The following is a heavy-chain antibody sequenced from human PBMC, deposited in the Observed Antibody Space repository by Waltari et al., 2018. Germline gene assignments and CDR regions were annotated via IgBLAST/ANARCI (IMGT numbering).Heavy chain of an antibody. D-gene: IGHD3-10*01. CDR2: FDPEDGET. J-gene: IGHJ4*02. CDR3: ASEQDYGSGSYPVPGGCWS. CDR1: GYTLTELS. Sequence: QVQLVQSGAEVKKPGASVKVSCKVSGYTLTELSMHWVRQAPGKGLEWMGGFDPEDGETIYAQKFQGRVTMTEDTSTDTAYMELSSLRSEDTAVYYCASEQDYGSGSYPVPGGCWSWGQGTLVTVSS. V-gene: IGHV1-24*01.